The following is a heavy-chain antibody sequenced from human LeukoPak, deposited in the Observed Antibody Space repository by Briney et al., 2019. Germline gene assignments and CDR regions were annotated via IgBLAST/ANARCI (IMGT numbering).Heavy chain of an antibody. CDR2: IHSTRIT. V-gene: IGHV4-59*01. CDR3: ARYGNGYNFNY. Sequence: SSETLSLTCSVSGGSISIYYGSGIREPPGKGRVCIRHIHSTRITNYSDSLKSRVTISLDTYKLHFSMNLGSVAAADTVVYYCARYGNGYNFNYWGQGTLVTVSS. J-gene: IGHJ4*02. CDR1: GGSISIYY. D-gene: IGHD5-24*01.